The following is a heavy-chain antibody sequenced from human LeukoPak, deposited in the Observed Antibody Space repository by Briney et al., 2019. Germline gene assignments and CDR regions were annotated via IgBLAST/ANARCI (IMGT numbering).Heavy chain of an antibody. J-gene: IGHJ6*02. CDR3: ARSMVRGALLYYYYGMDV. CDR2: MNPNSGNT. CDR1: GYTFTSYD. V-gene: IGHV1-8*01. D-gene: IGHD3-10*01. Sequence: ASVKVSCKASGYTFTSYDINWVRQATGQGLEWMGWMNPNSGNTGYAQKFQGRVTMTRNTSISTAYMELSSPRSEDTAVYYCARSMVRGALLYYYYGMDVWGQGTTGTVSS.